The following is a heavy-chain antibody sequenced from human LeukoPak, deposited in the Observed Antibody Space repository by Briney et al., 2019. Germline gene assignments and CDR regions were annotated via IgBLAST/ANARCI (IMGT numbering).Heavy chain of an antibody. J-gene: IGHJ6*04. CDR3: ASLLCYGDLIDHFGMDV. CDR1: GHRLTELS. CDR2: FDPESGET. D-gene: IGHD3-10*01. V-gene: IGHV1-24*01. Sequence: ASVKVSCKVSGHRLTELSMHWVRQAPGKGLEGMGGFDPESGETVYAQKFQARFTMTEGAPTDTVYMELSSLTLEDTAVYYCASLLCYGDLIDHFGMDVWGKGTTVIVSS.